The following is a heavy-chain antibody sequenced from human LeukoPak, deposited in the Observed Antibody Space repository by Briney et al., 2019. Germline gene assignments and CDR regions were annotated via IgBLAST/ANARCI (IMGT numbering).Heavy chain of an antibody. CDR2: TYYRSKRYN. J-gene: IGHJ5*02. CDR3: AREGTHDTYYYDSSGPEAGWFDP. D-gene: IGHD3-22*01. V-gene: IGHV6-1*01. CDR1: GDSVSSNSAA. Sequence: SQTLSLTCAISGDSVSSNSAAWNWIRQSPSRGLEWLGRTYYRSKRYNDYAVSVKSRITINPDTSKNRFSLQLNSVTPEDTAVYYCAREGTHDTYYYDSSGPEAGWFDPWGQGTLVTVSS.